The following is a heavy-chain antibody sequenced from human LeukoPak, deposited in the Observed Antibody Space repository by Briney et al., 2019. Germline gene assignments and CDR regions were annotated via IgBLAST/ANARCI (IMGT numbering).Heavy chain of an antibody. CDR1: GGSISSYY. V-gene: IGHV4-59*12. Sequence: SETLSLTCTVSGGSISSYYWSWIRQPPGKGLEWIGYIYYSGSTNYKPSLKSRVTISVDTSKNQFSLKLSSVTAADTAVYYCAREDNYYGSGRYYSPPVDYWGQGTLVTVSS. J-gene: IGHJ4*02. CDR2: IYYSGST. CDR3: AREDNYYGSGRYYSPPVDY. D-gene: IGHD3-10*01.